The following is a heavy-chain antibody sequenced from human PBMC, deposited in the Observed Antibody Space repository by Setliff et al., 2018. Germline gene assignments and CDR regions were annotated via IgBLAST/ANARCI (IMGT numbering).Heavy chain of an antibody. D-gene: IGHD2-8*01. CDR3: LRLVRYCSRTACKRTSGGEV. V-gene: IGHV1-18*01. CDR1: GYTLSESI. Sequence: ASVKVSCKASGYTLSESIVSWVRQAPGQGLEWMGWIAVYTGKTYSAQKFQGRLTMTTDKSTNMAYLALRGLRLADTAIYFCLRLVRYCSRTACKRTSGGEVWGQGTLVTVSS. J-gene: IGHJ4*01. CDR2: IAVYTGKT.